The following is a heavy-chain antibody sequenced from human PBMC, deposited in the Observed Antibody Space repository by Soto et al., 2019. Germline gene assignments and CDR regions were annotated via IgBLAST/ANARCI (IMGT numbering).Heavy chain of an antibody. D-gene: IGHD2-15*01. CDR2: ISSSSSTI. V-gene: IGHV3-48*01. CDR3: ARGVVVVVAATYNWFDP. J-gene: IGHJ5*02. CDR1: GFTFSSYS. Sequence: GGSLRLSCAASGFTFSSYSMNWVRQAPGKGLEWVSYISSSSSTIYYADSVKGRFTISRDNAKNSLYLQMNSLRAEDTAVYYCARGVVVVVAATYNWFDPWGQGTLVTVSS.